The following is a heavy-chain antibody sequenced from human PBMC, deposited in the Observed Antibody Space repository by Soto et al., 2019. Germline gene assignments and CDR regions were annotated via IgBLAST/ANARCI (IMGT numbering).Heavy chain of an antibody. CDR1: GFTFSSYG. J-gene: IGHJ3*02. Sequence: QVQLVESGGGVVQPGRSLRLSCAASGFTFSSYGMHWVRQAPGKGLEWVAVIWYDGSNKYYADYVKGRLTISRDNSKNTLYLQMNSLRDEGTAVYYCARDMEITGTTWAFDIWCQGTMVTVSS. CDR2: IWYDGSNK. CDR3: ARDMEITGTTWAFDI. D-gene: IGHD1-20*01. V-gene: IGHV3-33*01.